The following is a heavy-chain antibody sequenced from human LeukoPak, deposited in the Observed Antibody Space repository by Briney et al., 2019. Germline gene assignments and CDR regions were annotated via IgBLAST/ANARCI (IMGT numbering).Heavy chain of an antibody. CDR2: INHSGST. D-gene: IGHD6-13*01. CDR3: ARARRLKQTYSSSWYPVYNWFDP. Sequence: SETLSLTCAVYGGSFSGYYWSWIRQPPGKGLEWIGEINHSGSTNYNPSLKSRVTISVDTSKNQFSLKLSSVTAADTAVYYCARARRLKQTYSSSWYPVYNWFDPWGQGTLVTVSS. CDR1: GGSFSGYY. V-gene: IGHV4-34*01. J-gene: IGHJ5*02.